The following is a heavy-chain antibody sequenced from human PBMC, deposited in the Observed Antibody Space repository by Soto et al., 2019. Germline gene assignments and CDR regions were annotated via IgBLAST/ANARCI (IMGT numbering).Heavy chain of an antibody. CDR1: GFTFSNYA. Sequence: PGGSLRLSCAASGFTFSNYAMSWVRQAPGKGLEWVSAMSGSGGSTYYADSVKGRFTISRDNSKSTLYLQMNSLRAEDTALYYCAKELNYYDSSGYNLHCWGQGTLVTVSS. J-gene: IGHJ4*02. V-gene: IGHV3-23*01. D-gene: IGHD3-22*01. CDR2: MSGSGGST. CDR3: AKELNYYDSSGYNLHC.